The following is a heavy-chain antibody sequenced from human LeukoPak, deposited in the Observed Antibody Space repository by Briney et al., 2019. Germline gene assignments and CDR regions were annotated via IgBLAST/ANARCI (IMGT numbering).Heavy chain of an antibody. V-gene: IGHV4-59*01. J-gene: IGHJ4*02. CDR3: ARYSAPVTSIDY. CDR2: IYHSGST. Sequence: PSETLPLTCTVSGGSISSNYWSWIRQPPGKGLEWIGYIYHSGSTNYNPSLKSRVTISVDTSKNQFSLMLSSVTAADTAVYYCARYSAPVTSIDYWGQGTLVTVSS. CDR1: GGSISSNY. D-gene: IGHD2-21*02.